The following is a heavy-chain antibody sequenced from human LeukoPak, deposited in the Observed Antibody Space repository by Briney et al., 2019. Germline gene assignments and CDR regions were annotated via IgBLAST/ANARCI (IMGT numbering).Heavy chain of an antibody. CDR3: AREGYGDYEAQP. V-gene: IGHV1-69*13. CDR2: IIPIFGTA. Sequence: ASVKVSCKASGGTFSSYAISWVRQAPGQGLEWMGGIIPIFGTANYAQKFQGRVTITADESTSTAYMELSSLRSEDTAVYYCAREGYGDYEAQPWGQGTLVTVSS. D-gene: IGHD4-17*01. CDR1: GGTFSSYA. J-gene: IGHJ5*02.